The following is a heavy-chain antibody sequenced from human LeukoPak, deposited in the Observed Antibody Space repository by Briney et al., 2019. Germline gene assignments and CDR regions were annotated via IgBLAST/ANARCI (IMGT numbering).Heavy chain of an antibody. CDR3: AADPGYYDSSGYSDAFDI. Sequence: ASVKVSCKASGFTFTSSAMQWVRQARGQRLEWIGWIVVGSGNTNYAQKFQERVTITRDMSTSTAYMELSSLRSEDTAVYYRAADPGYYDSSGYSDAFDIWGQGTMVTVSS. V-gene: IGHV1-58*02. J-gene: IGHJ3*02. D-gene: IGHD3-22*01. CDR1: GFTFTSSA. CDR2: IVVGSGNT.